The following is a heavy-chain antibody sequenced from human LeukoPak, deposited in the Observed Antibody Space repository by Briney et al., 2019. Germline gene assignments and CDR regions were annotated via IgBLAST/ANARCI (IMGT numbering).Heavy chain of an antibody. V-gene: IGHV3-9*01. D-gene: IGHD3-3*01. Sequence: PGGSLRLSCAASGFTFDDYAMHWVRQAPGKGLEWVSGISWNSGSIGYADSVKGRFTISRDNAKNSLYLQMNSLRAEDTALYYCAKTQTAFGVVMSNFDYWGQGTLVTVSS. CDR3: AKTQTAFGVVMSNFDY. J-gene: IGHJ4*02. CDR2: ISWNSGSI. CDR1: GFTFDDYA.